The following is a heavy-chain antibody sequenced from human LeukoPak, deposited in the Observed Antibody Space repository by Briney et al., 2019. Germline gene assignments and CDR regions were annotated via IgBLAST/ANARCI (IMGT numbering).Heavy chain of an antibody. CDR3: ASGRPNDYDNPFDY. V-gene: IGHV3-30*03. D-gene: IGHD3-22*01. CDR2: ISYDGNHQ. CDR1: GFTFSSYC. J-gene: IGHJ4*02. Sequence: GKSLRLSCAASGFTFSSYCMHWVRQAPGKGLEWVAVISYDGNHQHYADSVRGRFTISRDNSKNTLYLQMNSLRGEDTAVYYCASGRPNDYDNPFDYWGQGTLVTVSS.